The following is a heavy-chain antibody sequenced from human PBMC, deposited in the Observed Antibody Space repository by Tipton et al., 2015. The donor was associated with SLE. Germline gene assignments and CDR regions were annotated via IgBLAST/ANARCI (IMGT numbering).Heavy chain of an antibody. CDR3: ARDVGPGWFDP. CDR1: GGSISSYY. V-gene: IGHV4-59*01. CDR2: IYYSGST. Sequence: TLSLTCTVSGGSISSYYWSWIRQSPGKGLEWIGNIYYSGSTNYNPSLKSRVTISVDTSKNQFSLKLGAVTAADTAVYYCARDVGPGWFDPWGQGTPVTVSS. J-gene: IGHJ5*02. D-gene: IGHD1-26*01.